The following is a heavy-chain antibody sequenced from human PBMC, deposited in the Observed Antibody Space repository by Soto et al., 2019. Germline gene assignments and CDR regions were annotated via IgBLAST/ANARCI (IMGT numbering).Heavy chain of an antibody. Sequence: QAQLVESGGGVVQPGRSLRLSCAASGFAFSSYGMHWVRQAPGTGLEWVAVMSYDGSLQHYADSVKGRFTISRDNSKNMVLLQRSSLRAEDTAVYYCVSDRGYGHASVPYSWGQGTLVSVSS. V-gene: IGHV3-30*03. J-gene: IGHJ4*02. D-gene: IGHD5-18*01. CDR2: MSYDGSLQ. CDR1: GFAFSSYG. CDR3: VSDRGYGHASVPYS.